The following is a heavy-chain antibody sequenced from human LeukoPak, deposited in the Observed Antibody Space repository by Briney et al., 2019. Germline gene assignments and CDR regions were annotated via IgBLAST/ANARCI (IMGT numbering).Heavy chain of an antibody. CDR3: ARDLLGTRGGDY. V-gene: IGHV4-61*02. Sequence: SQTLSLTCTVSGGSISSGSYYWSWIRQPAGKGLEWIGRIYTSGSTNYNPSLKSRVTISVDTSKNQFSLKLSSVTAADTAVYYCARDLLGTRGGDYWGQGTLVTVSS. CDR1: GGSISSGSYY. D-gene: IGHD3-10*01. CDR2: IYTSGST. J-gene: IGHJ4*02.